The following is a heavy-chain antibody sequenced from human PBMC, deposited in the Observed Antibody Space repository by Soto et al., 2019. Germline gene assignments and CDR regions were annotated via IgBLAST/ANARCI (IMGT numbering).Heavy chain of an antibody. D-gene: IGHD2-2*01. J-gene: IGHJ6*02. CDR2: IYSGGST. Sequence: EVQLVESGGGLVQPGGSLRLSCAASGFTVSSNYMSWVRQAPGKGLEWVSVIYSGGSTYYADSVKGRFTISRDNSKNTRYLQMNSLRAEDTDVYYCARVGPPRYQLLRLGGYYGRDVWGHGTTVTVSS. V-gene: IGHV3-66*01. CDR3: ARVGPPRYQLLRLGGYYGRDV. CDR1: GFTVSSNY.